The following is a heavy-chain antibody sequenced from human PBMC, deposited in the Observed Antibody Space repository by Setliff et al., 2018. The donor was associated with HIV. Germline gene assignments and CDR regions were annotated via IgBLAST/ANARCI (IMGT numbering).Heavy chain of an antibody. Sequence: PSETLSLTCTVSGVSINSGDYFWSWIRQHPGKGLEWIGYISYRGTTYYNPSFKSRVTMSMDTSKNQFSLKLNAVTAADTAVYYCARRPPLTTGREYYFDFWGQGTLVTVSS. D-gene: IGHD1-1*01. CDR2: ISYRGTT. CDR1: GVSINSGDYF. CDR3: ARRPPLTTGREYYFDF. V-gene: IGHV4-30-4*08. J-gene: IGHJ4*02.